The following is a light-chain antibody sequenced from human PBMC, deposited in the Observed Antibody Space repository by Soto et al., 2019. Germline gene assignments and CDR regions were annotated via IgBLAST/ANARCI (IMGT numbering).Light chain of an antibody. Sequence: DIQVTQSPSTLSASGGYRATIAGRASQSISSWLAWYQQKPGKATKLMIYDASSLESGVPSRFSGSGSGTEFTLTISSLQPDDFVTYYCQQYNSLITFGQGTRLEIK. CDR1: QSISSW. V-gene: IGKV1-5*01. J-gene: IGKJ5*01. CDR3: QQYNSLIT. CDR2: DAS.